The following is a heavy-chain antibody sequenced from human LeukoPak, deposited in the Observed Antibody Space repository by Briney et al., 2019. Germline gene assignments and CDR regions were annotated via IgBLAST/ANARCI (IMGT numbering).Heavy chain of an antibody. CDR3: ARGGAVERYCSSTSCYWVDAFDI. D-gene: IGHD2-2*01. CDR2: IDPGDSYT. Sequence: GESLKISCKGSGYSFTSYWISWVRQMPGKGLEWMGRIDPGDSYTNYSPSFQGHVTTSADKSISTAYLQWSSLKASDTAMFYCARGGAVERYCSSTSCYWVDAFDIWGQGTMVTVSS. J-gene: IGHJ3*02. V-gene: IGHV5-10-1*01. CDR1: GYSFTSYW.